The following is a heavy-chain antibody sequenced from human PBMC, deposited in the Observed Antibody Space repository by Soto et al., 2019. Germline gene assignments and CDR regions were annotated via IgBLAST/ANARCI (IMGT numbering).Heavy chain of an antibody. CDR3: ARAGYAVLRLLPDFDY. D-gene: IGHD3-3*01. CDR2: IWYDGSNK. Sequence: PGGSLRLSCAASGFTFSSYGMHWVRQAPGKGLEWVAVIWYDGSNKYYADSVKGRFTISRDNSKNTLYLQMNGLRAEDTAVYYCARAGYAVLRLLPDFDYWGQGTLVTVSS. V-gene: IGHV3-33*01. J-gene: IGHJ4*02. CDR1: GFTFSSYG.